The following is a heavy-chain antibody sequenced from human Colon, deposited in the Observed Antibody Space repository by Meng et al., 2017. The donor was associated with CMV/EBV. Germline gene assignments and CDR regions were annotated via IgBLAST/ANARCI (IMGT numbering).Heavy chain of an antibody. Sequence: GESLKISCAASGFTVSSNYMSWVRQAPGKGLEWVSVIYSGGSTYYADSVKGRFTISRDNSKNTLFLQMNSLRAEDTAVYYCARTPDLGECSRASCSRIDYWGQGTLVTVSS. CDR2: IYSGGST. D-gene: IGHD2-2*01. J-gene: IGHJ4*02. CDR3: ARTPDLGECSRASCSRIDY. CDR1: GFTVSSNY. V-gene: IGHV3-53*01.